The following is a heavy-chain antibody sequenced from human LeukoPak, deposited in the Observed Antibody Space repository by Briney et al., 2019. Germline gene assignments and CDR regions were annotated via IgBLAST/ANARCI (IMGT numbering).Heavy chain of an antibody. J-gene: IGHJ3*02. V-gene: IGHV3-48*04. CDR3: ARDRLGEVVVTAIDAFDI. Sequence: PGGSLRLSCAASGFTFSSYSMNWVRQAPGKGLEWVSYISSSSSTIYYADSVKGRFTISRDSAKNSLYLQMNSLRAEDTAVYYCARDRLGEVVVTAIDAFDIWGQGTMVTVSS. CDR1: GFTFSSYS. D-gene: IGHD2-21*02. CDR2: ISSSSSTI.